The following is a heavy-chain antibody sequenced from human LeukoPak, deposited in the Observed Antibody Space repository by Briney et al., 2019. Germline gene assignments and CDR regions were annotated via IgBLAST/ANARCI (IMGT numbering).Heavy chain of an antibody. J-gene: IGHJ6*02. Sequence: ASVKVSCKASGYTFTSYGISWVRQAPGQGLEWMGWISAYNGNTNYAQKLQGRVTMTTDTSTSTAYMELRSLRSDDTAVYYCARDQRFLEWLHYDYYYYGMDVWGQGTTVTVSS. D-gene: IGHD3-3*01. CDR1: GYTFTSYG. CDR3: ARDQRFLEWLHYDYYYYGMDV. CDR2: ISAYNGNT. V-gene: IGHV1-18*01.